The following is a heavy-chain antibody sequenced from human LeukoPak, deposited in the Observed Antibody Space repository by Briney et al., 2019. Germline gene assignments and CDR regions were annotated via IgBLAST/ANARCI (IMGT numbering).Heavy chain of an antibody. CDR2: IYPGDSDT. D-gene: IGHD2-21*02. CDR3: ARRADCGGDCYLQYYFDY. CDR1: GYSFTNYW. J-gene: IGHJ4*02. Sequence: GESLKISCKGSGYSFTNYWIGWVRQMPGKGLEFIGIIYPGDSDTRYSPSFQGQVTISADKSISTAYLQWSSLKASDTAMYYCARRADCGGDCYLQYYFDYWGQGTLVTVSS. V-gene: IGHV5-51*01.